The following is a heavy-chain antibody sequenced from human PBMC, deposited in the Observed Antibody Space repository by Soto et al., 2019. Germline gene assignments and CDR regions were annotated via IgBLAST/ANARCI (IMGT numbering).Heavy chain of an antibody. CDR3: ARHGNSYSGYDYNWFDP. J-gene: IGHJ5*02. V-gene: IGHV5-51*01. CDR1: GYSFTSYW. D-gene: IGHD5-12*01. CDR2: IYPGDSDT. Sequence: PGESLMISCKGSGYSFTSYWIGWVRQMPGKGLEWMGIIYPGDSDTRYSPSFQGQVTISADKSISTAYLQWSSLKASDTAMYYCARHGNSYSGYDYNWFDPWGQGTLVTVSS.